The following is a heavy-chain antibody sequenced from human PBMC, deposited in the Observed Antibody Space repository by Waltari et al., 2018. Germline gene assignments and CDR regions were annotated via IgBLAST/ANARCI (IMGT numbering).Heavy chain of an antibody. CDR1: GGSISSSSSY. J-gene: IGHJ5*02. CDR2: IYYSGSTYYSGST. Sequence: QLQLQESGPGLVTPSETLSLTCTVSGGSISSSSSYWGWIRQSPGKGLEWIGNIYYSGSTYYSGSTYYNPTLKSRVTISGDTSKNQFSLKLSSVTAADTAVYYCARHWKKSGYRFDPWGQGTLVTVSS. CDR3: ARHWKKSGYRFDP. V-gene: IGHV4-39*01. D-gene: IGHD5-12*01.